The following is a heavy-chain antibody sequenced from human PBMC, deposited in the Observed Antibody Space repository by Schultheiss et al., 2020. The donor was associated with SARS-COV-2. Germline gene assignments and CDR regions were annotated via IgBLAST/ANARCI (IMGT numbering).Heavy chain of an antibody. J-gene: IGHJ4*02. D-gene: IGHD3-10*01. CDR2: IYYSGST. Sequence: SETLSLTCTVSGGSISSYYWSWIRQPPGKGLEWIGYIYYSGSTNYNPSLKSRVTMSVDTSKNQFSLKLSSVTAADTAVYYCARERGYGSGSYPDYWGQGTLVTVSS. CDR1: GGSISSYY. CDR3: ARERGYGSGSYPDY. V-gene: IGHV4-59*12.